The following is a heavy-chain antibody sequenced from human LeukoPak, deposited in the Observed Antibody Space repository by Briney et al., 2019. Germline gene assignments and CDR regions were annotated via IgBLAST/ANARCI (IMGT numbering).Heavy chain of an antibody. D-gene: IGHD4-11*01. CDR3: ARGSGSNYLSY. V-gene: IGHV4-34*01. J-gene: IGHJ4*02. CDR2: INHSGST. Sequence: SETLSITCAVYGGSFSGYYWSWIRQPPGKGLEWIGEINHSGSTNYNPSLKSRVTISVDTSKNQFSLKLSSVTAADTAVYYCARGSGSNYLSYWGQGTLVTVSS. CDR1: GGSFSGYY.